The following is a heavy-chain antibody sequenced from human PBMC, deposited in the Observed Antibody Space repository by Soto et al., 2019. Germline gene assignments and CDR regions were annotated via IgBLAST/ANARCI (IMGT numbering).Heavy chain of an antibody. Sequence: LVQSGPDVKKPGTSVKVSCKTSGFTFGSSAVQWVRQVRGQRLEWIGWIVVASGYSNVAQKFQARVSLPRDRYTNREFTELSSLTSEDSAMYYCAAVVIGVAGEVDHWGQGTLVSVAS. D-gene: IGHD6-19*01. CDR3: AAVVIGVAGEVDH. V-gene: IGHV1-58*01. CDR1: GFTFGSSA. CDR2: IVVASGYS. J-gene: IGHJ4*02.